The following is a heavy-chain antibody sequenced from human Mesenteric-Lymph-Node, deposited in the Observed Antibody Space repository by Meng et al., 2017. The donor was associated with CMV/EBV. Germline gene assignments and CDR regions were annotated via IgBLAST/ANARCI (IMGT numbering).Heavy chain of an antibody. D-gene: IGHD6-13*01. CDR2: IIPIFGTA. CDR1: GGTFSSYA. J-gene: IGHJ6*02. CDR3: ARDGGGIAAAGSTQEYGMDV. V-gene: IGHV1-69*05. Sequence: SVKVSCKASGGTFSSYAISWVRQAPGQGLEGMGGIIPIFGTANYAQKFQGRVTITTDESTSTAYMELSSLRSEDTAVYYCARDGGGIAAAGSTQEYGMDVWGQGTTVTVSS.